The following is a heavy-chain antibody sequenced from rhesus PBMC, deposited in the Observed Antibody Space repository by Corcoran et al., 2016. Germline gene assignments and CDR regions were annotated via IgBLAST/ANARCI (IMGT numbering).Heavy chain of an antibody. CDR2: INSGGGST. J-gene: IGHJ6*01. V-gene: IGHV3S5*01. CDR1: GFTFSSYG. CDR3: AKGDGLDS. Sequence: EVQLVETGGGLVQPGGSLKLSCAASGFTFSSYGMSWVRQAPGKGLEWVSAINSGGGSTYYADSVKGRFTISRDNSKNTLSLQMNSLRAEDTAVYDCAKGDGLDSWGQGVVVTVSS.